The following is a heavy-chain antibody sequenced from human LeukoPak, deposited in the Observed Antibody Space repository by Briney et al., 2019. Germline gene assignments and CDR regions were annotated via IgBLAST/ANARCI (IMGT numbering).Heavy chain of an antibody. CDR1: GFTFSSYA. Sequence: PGGSLRLSCAASGFTFSSYAMSWVPQAPGKGLEWGSAISGSGGSTYYADSVKGRFTISRDNSKNTLYLQMNSLRAEDTAVYYCAKTAAGPIPTPVDYWGQGTLVTVSS. CDR2: ISGSGGST. V-gene: IGHV3-23*01. CDR3: AKTAAGPIPTPVDY. J-gene: IGHJ4*02. D-gene: IGHD6-13*01.